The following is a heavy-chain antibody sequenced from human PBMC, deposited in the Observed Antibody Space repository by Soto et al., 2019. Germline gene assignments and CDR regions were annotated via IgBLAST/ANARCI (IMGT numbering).Heavy chain of an antibody. J-gene: IGHJ4*02. CDR1: GGSISSYY. Sequence: QVQLQESGPGLVKPSETLSLTCTVSGGSISSYYWSWIRQPPGKGLEWIGYIYYSGSTNYNPSLKSRVTISVDTSKNQFSLKLSSVTAADTAVYYCARHTRTRIVVVPAAAALDYWGQGTLVTVSS. V-gene: IGHV4-59*08. CDR3: ARHTRTRIVVVPAAAALDY. CDR2: IYYSGST. D-gene: IGHD2-2*01.